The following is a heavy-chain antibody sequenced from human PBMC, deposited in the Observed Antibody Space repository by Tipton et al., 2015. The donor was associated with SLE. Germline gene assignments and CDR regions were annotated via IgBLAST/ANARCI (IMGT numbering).Heavy chain of an antibody. V-gene: IGHV3-9*01. D-gene: IGHD5/OR15-5a*01. CDR3: VRGMLGTEFYDDD. CDR1: GFKFDDCA. Sequence: SLRLSCAASGFKFDDCAMHWARQRPGKGLEWVAGINWNSGSIGYADSVQGRFIISRDNAKNSLYLHMNSLRPEDTAFYYCVRGMLGTEFYDDDWGLGTLVAVSS. J-gene: IGHJ4*02. CDR2: INWNSGSI.